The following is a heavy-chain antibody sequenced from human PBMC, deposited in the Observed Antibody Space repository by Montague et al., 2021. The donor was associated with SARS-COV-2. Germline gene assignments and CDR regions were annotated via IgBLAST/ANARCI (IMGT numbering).Heavy chain of an antibody. V-gene: IGHV4-59*08. CDR2: VYFTGST. CDR3: ARHRGFGDLWALDY. Sequence: SETLSLTCSVPGGYINEYYRSWIRQSPGKRLEWIGYVYFTGSTDYNPSLKSRVTISVDTSKNQFSLQLTSVTAADTAVYYCARHRGFGDLWALDYWGQGTLVAVSS. J-gene: IGHJ4*02. CDR1: GGYINEYY. D-gene: IGHD3-10*01.